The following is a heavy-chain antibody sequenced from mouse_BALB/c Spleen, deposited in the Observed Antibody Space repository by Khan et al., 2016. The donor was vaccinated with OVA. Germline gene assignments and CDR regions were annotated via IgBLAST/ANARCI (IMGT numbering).Heavy chain of an antibody. V-gene: IGHV14-3*02. J-gene: IGHJ2*01. CDR1: ALNIKDTY. CDR3: ARMARK. CDR2: FVXPNGDT. Sequence: VRLQQPGAELVKSGATVKWSSPASALNIKDTYMPWLKQCLERGLGWIGRFVXPNGDTKYDPKFQGKATITADTSANTAYLQLSSLTSEDTAVYYCARMARKWGQGTTLTVSS.